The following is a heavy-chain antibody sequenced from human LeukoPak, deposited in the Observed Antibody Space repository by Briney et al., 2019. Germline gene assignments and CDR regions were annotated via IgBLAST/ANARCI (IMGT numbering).Heavy chain of an antibody. D-gene: IGHD1-26*01. CDR2: IIPIFGTA. CDR3: ARDRAIGGFDY. J-gene: IGHJ4*02. CDR1: GGTFSSYA. Sequence: GASVKVSCKASGGTFSSYAISWVRQAPGQGLEWMGRIIPIFGTANYAQKFQGRVTITTDESTSTAYMELSSLRSEDTAGDYCARDRAIGGFDYWGQGTLVTVAS. V-gene: IGHV1-69*05.